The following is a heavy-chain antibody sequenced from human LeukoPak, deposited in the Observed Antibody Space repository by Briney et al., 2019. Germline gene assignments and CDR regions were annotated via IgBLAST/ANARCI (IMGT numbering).Heavy chain of an antibody. Sequence: PSETLSLTCAVYGGSFSGYYWSWIRQPPGKGLEWIGEINHSGSTNYNPSLKSRVTISVDTSKNQFSLKLSSVTAADTAVYYCARLAARPRIGYYYYMDVWGKGTTVTVSS. V-gene: IGHV4-34*01. CDR2: INHSGST. D-gene: IGHD6-6*01. CDR1: GGSFSGYY. CDR3: ARLAARPRIGYYYYMDV. J-gene: IGHJ6*03.